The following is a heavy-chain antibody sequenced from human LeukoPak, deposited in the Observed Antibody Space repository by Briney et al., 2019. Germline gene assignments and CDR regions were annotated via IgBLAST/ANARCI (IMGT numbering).Heavy chain of an antibody. CDR2: IYPGDSDT. CDR3: ARTYYDILTGYYPSGYFDY. CDR1: GYSFTSYW. V-gene: IGHV5-51*01. D-gene: IGHD3-9*01. Sequence: GESLKISCKGSGYSFTSYWIGWVRQMPGKGLEWMGIIYPGDSDTRYSPSFQGQVTISADKSISTAYLQWSSLKASDTAMYYCARTYYDILTGYYPSGYFDYWGQGTLVTVSS. J-gene: IGHJ4*02.